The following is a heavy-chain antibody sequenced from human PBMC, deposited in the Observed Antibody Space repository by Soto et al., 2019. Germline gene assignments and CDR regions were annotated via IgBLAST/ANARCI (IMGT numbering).Heavy chain of an antibody. CDR3: ARSGYCGGDCYAFLDY. CDR1: GGTFRNSA. D-gene: IGHD2-21*02. CDR2: IIPIFGTA. Sequence: GASVKVSCKASGGTFRNSAISWVRQAPGQGLEWIGGIIPIFGTANYAQKFQGRLTIIADEFTSTAYMELSSLRSEDTAVYYCARSGYCGGDCYAFLDYWGQGTLVTVSS. V-gene: IGHV1-69*13. J-gene: IGHJ4*02.